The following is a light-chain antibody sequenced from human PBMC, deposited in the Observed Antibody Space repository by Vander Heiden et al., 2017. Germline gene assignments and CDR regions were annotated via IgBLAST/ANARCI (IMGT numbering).Light chain of an antibody. CDR3: QQYVSERNVWT. V-gene: IGKV3-20*01. CDR1: QSVSSSY. Sequence: EIVLTQSPGTLSLSPGERATLSCRASQSVSSSYLAWYQQKPGQAPRLLTYGASSRATGIPDRFSGSGSGTDFTLTISRLEPEDFAVYYCQQYVSERNVWTFGQGTKVEIK. CDR2: GAS. J-gene: IGKJ1*01.